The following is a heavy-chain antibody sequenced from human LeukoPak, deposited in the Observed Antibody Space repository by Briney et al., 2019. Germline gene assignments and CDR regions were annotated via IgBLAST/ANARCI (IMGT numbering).Heavy chain of an antibody. J-gene: IGHJ4*02. CDR2: INHSGST. V-gene: IGHV4-34*01. CDR3: ARGGYSGYGGRFDY. D-gene: IGHD5-12*01. CDR1: GGSSSGYY. Sequence: SETLSLTCAVYGGSSSGYYWSWIRQPPGKGLEWIGEINHSGSTNYNPSLKSRVTISVDTSKNQFSLKLSSVTAADTAVYYCARGGYSGYGGRFDYWGQGTLVTVSS.